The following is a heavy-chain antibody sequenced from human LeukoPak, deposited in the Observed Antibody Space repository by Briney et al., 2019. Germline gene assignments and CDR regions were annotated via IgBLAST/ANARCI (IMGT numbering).Heavy chain of an antibody. J-gene: IGHJ4*02. CDR3: ARAKEDYYGSGTYSTYD. Sequence: QAGGSLRLSCAASGFTFSSYWMTWVRQAPGKGLEWVANIKEDGSEKYYVDSVKGRFTISRDNAKNSLYLQMNSLRAEDTAVYYCARAKEDYYGSGTYSTYDWGQGTLVTVSS. D-gene: IGHD3-10*01. CDR1: GFTFSSYW. CDR2: IKEDGSEK. V-gene: IGHV3-7*01.